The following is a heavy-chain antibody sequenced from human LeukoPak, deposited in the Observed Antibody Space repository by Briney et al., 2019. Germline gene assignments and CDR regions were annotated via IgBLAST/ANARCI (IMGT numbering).Heavy chain of an antibody. CDR2: ISSSSSYI. J-gene: IGHJ4*02. CDR3: AKDRRWVTGYFDY. D-gene: IGHD6-13*01. Sequence: GGSLRLSCAASGFTFSSYSMNWVRQAPGKGLEWVSSISSSSSYIYYADSVKGRFTISRDNSKNTLYLQMNSLRAEDTAVYYCAKDRRWVTGYFDYWGQGTLVTVSS. V-gene: IGHV3-21*04. CDR1: GFTFSSYS.